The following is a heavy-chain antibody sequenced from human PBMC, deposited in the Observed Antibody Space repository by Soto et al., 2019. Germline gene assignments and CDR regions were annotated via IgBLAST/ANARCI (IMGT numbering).Heavy chain of an antibody. CDR2: IIPMFDTP. J-gene: IGHJ4*02. Sequence: QVQLVQSGAEVKKPGSSVKVSCKASGGTFSSDSFSWVRQAPGQGLEWMGGIIPMFDTPIYAQKLQDRVTITPDESTSTAYMQLSSLRSGDTAVYYCARSGGLDRDFNYWGQGSLVTVSS. D-gene: IGHD2-15*01. CDR1: GGTFSSDS. CDR3: ARSGGLDRDFNY. V-gene: IGHV1-69*05.